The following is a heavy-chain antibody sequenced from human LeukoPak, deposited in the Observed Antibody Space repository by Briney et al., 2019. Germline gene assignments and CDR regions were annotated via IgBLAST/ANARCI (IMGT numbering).Heavy chain of an antibody. J-gene: IGHJ4*02. CDR2: ISSSSSFI. V-gene: IGHV3-21*01. CDR1: GFTFSSHS. Sequence: GGSLGLSCAASGFTFSSHSMNWVRQAPGKGLEWVSSISSSSSFIYYVDSVKGRFTISRDNAKNSLYLQMNSLRAEDTAVYYCARELTVAGITDYWGQGTLVTVSS. CDR3: ARELTVAGITDY. D-gene: IGHD6-19*01.